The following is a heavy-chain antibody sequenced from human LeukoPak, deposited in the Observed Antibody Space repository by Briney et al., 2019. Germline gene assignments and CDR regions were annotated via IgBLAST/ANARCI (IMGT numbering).Heavy chain of an antibody. CDR2: IKQDRSEK. V-gene: IGHV3-7*01. CDR3: ARDLGQYYDTSDNWFDP. CDR1: GFTFSNYW. J-gene: IGHJ5*02. D-gene: IGHD3-22*01. Sequence: GGSLRLSCAASGFTFSNYWMSWVRQAPGKGLEWVANIKQDRSEKYYVDSVKGRFTISRDNAKNSLYLQMNSLRAEDTAVYYCARDLGQYYDTSDNWFDPWGQGTLVTVSS.